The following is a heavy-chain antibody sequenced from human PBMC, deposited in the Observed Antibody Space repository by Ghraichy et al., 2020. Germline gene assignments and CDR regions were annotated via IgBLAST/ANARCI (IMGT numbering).Heavy chain of an antibody. D-gene: IGHD6-19*01. CDR3: VRVGIAEGGTRKSLDY. Sequence: GGSLRLSCAASGFTFSSYWMHWVRQAPGKGLVWVSRINSDGSSTNYADSVKGRFTISRDNAKNTLYLQMNSLRAEDTAVYYCVRVGIAEGGTRKSLDYWGQGTLVTVSS. CDR1: GFTFSSYW. CDR2: INSDGSST. J-gene: IGHJ4*02. V-gene: IGHV3-74*01.